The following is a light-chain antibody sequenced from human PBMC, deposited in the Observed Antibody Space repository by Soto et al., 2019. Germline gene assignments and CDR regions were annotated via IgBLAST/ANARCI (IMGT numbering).Light chain of an antibody. CDR3: QRYGG. CDR1: QSVSSSH. V-gene: IGKV3-20*01. CDR2: SAS. J-gene: IGKJ1*01. Sequence: EIVLTQCPGTLPLSPGERATLSCRASQSVSSSHLAWYQQKPGQAPRLLIYSASSRATGIPDRFSGSGSGTDVTLPISRLEPEDFAVYYCQRYGGFGQGTKVDIK.